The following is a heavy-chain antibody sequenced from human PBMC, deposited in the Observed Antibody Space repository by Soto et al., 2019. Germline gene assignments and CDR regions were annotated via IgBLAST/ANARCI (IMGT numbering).Heavy chain of an antibody. V-gene: IGHV3-23*01. D-gene: IGHD6-19*01. J-gene: IGHJ1*01. Sequence: ETLSLTCTVSGGSISSGDYYWSWIRQAPGKGLEWVSGISGSGDSTYYADSVKGRFTISRDNSKNTLYLQMNSLRAEDTAVYYCAKGVPGIAVAGTGYFQHWGQGTLVTVSS. CDR3: AKGVPGIAVAGTGYFQH. CDR1: GGSISSGDYY. CDR2: ISGSGDST.